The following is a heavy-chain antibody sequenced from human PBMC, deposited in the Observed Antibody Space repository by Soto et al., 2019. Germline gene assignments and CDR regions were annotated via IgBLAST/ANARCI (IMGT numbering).Heavy chain of an antibody. Sequence: QVQLVESGGGVVQPGRSLRLSCAASGFTFSSYGMHWVRQAPGKGLEWVALIWYDGSNKYYADSVKDRFTISRDNSKNTLYLQMNSLRDEDTAVYDCARKDYGENLGYWGQGTLVTVSS. CDR3: ARKDYGENLGY. D-gene: IGHD4-17*01. CDR2: IWYDGSNK. CDR1: GFTFSSYG. J-gene: IGHJ4*02. V-gene: IGHV3-33*01.